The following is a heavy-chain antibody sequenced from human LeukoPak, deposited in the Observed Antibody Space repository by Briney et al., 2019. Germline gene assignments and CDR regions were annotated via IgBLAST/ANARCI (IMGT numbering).Heavy chain of an antibody. CDR2: ISYSSSTI. D-gene: IGHD6-19*01. V-gene: IGHV3-48*01. J-gene: IGHJ4*02. CDR1: GFTFSSYA. Sequence: GESLRLSCAASGFTFSSYAMNWVRQAPGKGLEWVSYISYSSSTISYADSVKGRFTISRDNAKNSLYLQMNSLRAEDTAVYYCARDTVAAFHYFDYWGQGTLVTVSS. CDR3: ARDTVAAFHYFDY.